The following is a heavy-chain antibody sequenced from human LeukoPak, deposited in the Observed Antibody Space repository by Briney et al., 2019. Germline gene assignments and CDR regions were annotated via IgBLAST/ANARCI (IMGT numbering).Heavy chain of an antibody. CDR2: ISGSGGST. CDR1: GFAFSSYA. Sequence: GGSLRLSCAASGFAFSSYAMNWVRQAPGKGLEWVSTISGSGGSTYYADSVKGRFTISRDNSKNTLYLQMNSLRAEDTAVYYCAKRGDGYFYYFDYWGQGTLVTVSS. J-gene: IGHJ4*02. D-gene: IGHD5-24*01. CDR3: AKRGDGYFYYFDY. V-gene: IGHV3-23*01.